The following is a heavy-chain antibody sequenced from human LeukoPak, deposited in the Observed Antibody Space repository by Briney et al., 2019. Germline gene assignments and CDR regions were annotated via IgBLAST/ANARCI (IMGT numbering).Heavy chain of an antibody. Sequence: SDTLSLTCAVYGGSFGGYYWSWIRQPPGKGLEWIGEINHSGSTNYNPSLKSRVTISVDTSKNQFSLKLSSVTAADTAVYYCARRGAAYYYGSGSPPRSYYFDYWGQGTLVTVSS. CDR3: ARRGAAYYYGSGSPPRSYYFDY. J-gene: IGHJ4*02. D-gene: IGHD3-10*01. CDR2: INHSGST. V-gene: IGHV4-34*01. CDR1: GGSFGGYY.